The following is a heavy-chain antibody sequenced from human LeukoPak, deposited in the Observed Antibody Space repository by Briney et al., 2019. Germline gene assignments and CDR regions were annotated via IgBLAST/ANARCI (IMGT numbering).Heavy chain of an antibody. V-gene: IGHV3-23*01. Sequence: GGSLRLSCAASGFTFSSYAMSWVRQAPGKGLEWVSAISGSGGSTYYADSVKGRFTISRDNSKNTLYLQMNSLRAEDTAVYYCAKEEWIQLWSRQYYFDYWGQGTLVTVSS. D-gene: IGHD5-18*01. CDR2: ISGSGGST. CDR1: GFTFSSYA. J-gene: IGHJ4*02. CDR3: AKEEWIQLWSRQYYFDY.